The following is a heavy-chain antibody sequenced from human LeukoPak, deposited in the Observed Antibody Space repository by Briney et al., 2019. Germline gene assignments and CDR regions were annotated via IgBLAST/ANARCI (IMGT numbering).Heavy chain of an antibody. CDR2: ISSEGGKT. D-gene: IGHD4-23*01. CDR3: VKDRWVDY. Sequence: GGGLVQPGGSLRISCSTSGFSFSSYAMHWVRQAPGKGLEYVSSISSEGGKTYYPDSVKGRFTISRDNSKSTLYLQMSSLRSEDTAVYHCVKDRWVDYWGQGILVTVSS. J-gene: IGHJ4*02. V-gene: IGHV3-64D*09. CDR1: GFSFSSYA.